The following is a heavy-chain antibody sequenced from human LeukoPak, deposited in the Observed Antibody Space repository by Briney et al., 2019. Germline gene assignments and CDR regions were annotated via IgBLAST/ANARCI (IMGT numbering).Heavy chain of an antibody. CDR2: IRYDGSNK. CDR1: GFTFSSSG. Sequence: GGSLRLSCAASGFTFSSSGMHWVRQAPGKGLEWVAFIRYDGSNKYYADSVKGRFTISRDNSKNTLYLQMNSLRAEDTAVYYCAKVAGDYYYMDVWGKGTTVTVSS. J-gene: IGHJ6*03. D-gene: IGHD3-10*01. CDR3: AKVAGDYYYMDV. V-gene: IGHV3-30*02.